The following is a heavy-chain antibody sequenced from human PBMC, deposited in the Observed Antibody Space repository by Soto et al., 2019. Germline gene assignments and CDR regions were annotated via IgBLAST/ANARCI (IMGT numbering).Heavy chain of an antibody. D-gene: IGHD2-15*01. V-gene: IGHV1-69*13. J-gene: IGHJ6*02. CDR2: IIPIFGTA. Sequence: RASVKVSCKASGGTFSSYAISWVRQAPGQGLEWMGGIIPIFGTANYAQKFQGRVTITADESMSTAYMELSSLRSEDTAVYYCARYCSGGSCYSYYYYGMDVWGQGTTVTVSS. CDR1: GGTFSSYA. CDR3: ARYCSGGSCYSYYYYGMDV.